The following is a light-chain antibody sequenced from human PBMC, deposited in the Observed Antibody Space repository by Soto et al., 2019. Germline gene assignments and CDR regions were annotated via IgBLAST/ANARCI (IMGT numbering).Light chain of an antibody. V-gene: IGKV3D-15*01. Sequence: VMTQSTATLSVSPGETASLSCRASQSAGNFLAWYQQKPGQAPRLLIYYISTRATGIPARFSGSGSGTEFTLTINSLQSEDSAVYYCQHPTHRPIPSGQ. CDR2: YIS. J-gene: IGKJ5*01. CDR1: QSAGNF. CDR3: QHPTHRPIP.